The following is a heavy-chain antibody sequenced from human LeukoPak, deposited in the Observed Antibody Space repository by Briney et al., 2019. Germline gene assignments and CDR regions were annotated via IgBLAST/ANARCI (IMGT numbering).Heavy chain of an antibody. CDR1: RFTFSNAW. J-gene: IGHJ3*02. D-gene: IGHD3-22*01. Sequence: GGSLRLSCAASRFTFSNAWMSWVRQAPGKGLEWVGRIKSKTDGGTTDYAAPVKGRFTISRDDTKNTLYLQMNSLKTEDTAVYYCTTGAHYYDWVTAAFDIWGQGTMVTVSS. CDR3: TTGAHYYDWVTAAFDI. CDR2: IKSKTDGGTT. V-gene: IGHV3-15*01.